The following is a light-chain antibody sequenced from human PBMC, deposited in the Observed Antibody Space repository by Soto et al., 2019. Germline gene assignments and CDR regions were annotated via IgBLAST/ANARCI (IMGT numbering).Light chain of an antibody. J-gene: IGLJ1*01. CDR1: SSDVGGYNY. CDR3: SSHSSSSTFYV. V-gene: IGLV2-14*01. CDR2: QVS. Sequence: QSVLTQPASVSGSPGQSITISCTGTSSDVGGYNYVSWYQHHPGKDPKLMIYQVSNRPSGVSNRFSGSKSGNTASLTISGLQAEDEADYFCSSHSSSSTFYVFGAGTKLTVL.